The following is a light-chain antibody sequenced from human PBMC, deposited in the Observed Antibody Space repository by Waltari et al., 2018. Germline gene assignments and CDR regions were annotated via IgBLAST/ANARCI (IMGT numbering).Light chain of an antibody. CDR1: SSDVGNYNL. Sequence: QSGLTQPASVSGSPGQSITVSCTGTSSDVGNYNLVSWYQQYPGNAPKLMVYEVTKRTSGVSDRFSGSKSGNTASLTISGLQSEDEADYYCCSYAGLGIYVFGTGTKVTVL. J-gene: IGLJ1*01. V-gene: IGLV2-23*02. CDR3: CSYAGLGIYV. CDR2: EVT.